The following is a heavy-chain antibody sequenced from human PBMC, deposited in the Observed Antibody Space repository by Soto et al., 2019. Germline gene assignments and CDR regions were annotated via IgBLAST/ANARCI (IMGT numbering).Heavy chain of an antibody. J-gene: IGHJ3*02. CDR1: GGTFSSYA. D-gene: IGHD3-22*01. V-gene: IGHV1-69*13. CDR3: ARNYDSSGFNGAFDI. Sequence: GASVKVSCKASGGTFSSYAISWVRQAPGQGLEWMGGIIPIFGTANYAQKFQGRVTITADESTSTAYMELSSLRSEDTAVYYCARNYDSSGFNGAFDIWGQGTMVTVSS. CDR2: IIPIFGTA.